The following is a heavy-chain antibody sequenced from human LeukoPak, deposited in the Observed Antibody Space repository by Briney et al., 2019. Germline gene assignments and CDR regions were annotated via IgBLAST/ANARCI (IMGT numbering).Heavy chain of an antibody. J-gene: IGHJ6*02. D-gene: IGHD6-6*01. CDR2: TYYRSKWYN. CDR3: ARRGPAGSSSSGMDV. CDR1: GDIPSSNSAA. Sequence: SQTLSLTCALSGDIPSSNSAAWNWIRQSPSRGLEWLGRTYYRSKWYNDYAGSVKSRITINPDTSKNQFSLQPNSVTREDTAVYYCARRGPAGSSSSGMDVWGQGTRVTVSS. V-gene: IGHV6-1*01.